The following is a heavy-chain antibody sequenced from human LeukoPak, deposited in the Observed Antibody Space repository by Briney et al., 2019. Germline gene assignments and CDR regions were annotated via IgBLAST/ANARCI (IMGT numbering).Heavy chain of an antibody. J-gene: IGHJ3*02. V-gene: IGHV3-7*01. Sequence: GGSLRLSCAASGFTFSSFWMTWVRQAPGKGLEWVANIAHDESEKYYVGSVKGRFTISRDNAKNSLYLQMNSLRAEDTAVYYCAGSLATIIPDAFDIWGQGTMVTVSS. CDR3: AGSLATIIPDAFDI. CDR2: IAHDESEK. D-gene: IGHD5-24*01. CDR1: GFTFSSFW.